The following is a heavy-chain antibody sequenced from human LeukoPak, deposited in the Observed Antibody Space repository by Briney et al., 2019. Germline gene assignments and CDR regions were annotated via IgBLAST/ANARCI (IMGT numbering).Heavy chain of an antibody. J-gene: IGHJ4*02. Sequence: PSETLSLTCTVSGGSVSSTTYYWSWIRQPPGKGLEWIASINYSGSTYYNPSLKSRVTISVDTSKNQFSLKLNSVTAADTAVYYCARLIRKNSCVDYWGQGTLVTVSS. V-gene: IGHV4-39*01. CDR2: INYSGST. CDR1: GGSVSSTTYY. D-gene: IGHD2-2*01. CDR3: ARLIRKNSCVDY.